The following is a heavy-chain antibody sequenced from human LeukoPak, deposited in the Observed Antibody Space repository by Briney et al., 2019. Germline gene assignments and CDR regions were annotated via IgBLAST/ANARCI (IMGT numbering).Heavy chain of an antibody. CDR3: ARGYGGPDY. CDR1: GYTFTGYY. Sequence: ASVKVSCKASGYTFTGYYMHWVRQAPGQGLEWMGWMNPNSGNTGYAQKFQGRVTITRNTSISTAYMELSSLRSEDTAVYYCARGYGGPDYWGQGTLVTVSS. CDR2: MNPNSGNT. V-gene: IGHV1-8*03. D-gene: IGHD2-8*01. J-gene: IGHJ4*02.